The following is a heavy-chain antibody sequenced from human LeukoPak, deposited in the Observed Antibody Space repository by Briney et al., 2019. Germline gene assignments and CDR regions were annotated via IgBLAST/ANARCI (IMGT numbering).Heavy chain of an antibody. V-gene: IGHV4-34*01. J-gene: IGHJ4*02. CDR3: ARGGIFGVVKKIKNYFDY. Sequence: GSLRLSCVASGFTFSDYYWSWIRQPPGKGLEWIGEINHSGSTNYNPSLKSRVTISVDTSKNQFSLKLSSVTAADTAVYYCARGGIFGVVKKIKNYFDYWGQGTLVTVSS. CDR1: GFTFSDYY. D-gene: IGHD3-3*01. CDR2: INHSGST.